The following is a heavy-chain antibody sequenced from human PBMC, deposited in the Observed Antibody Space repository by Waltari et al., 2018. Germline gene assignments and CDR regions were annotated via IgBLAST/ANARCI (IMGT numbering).Heavy chain of an antibody. CDR2: INTNTQNP. D-gene: IGHD3-16*01. CDR1: GYTFTDHA. V-gene: IGHV7-4-1*02. Sequence: QVQLVQSGSELKKPGDSVKVSCEASGYTFTDHAMNWVRQAPGQGLQFLGWINTNTQNPFYARGFAGRFVFSLDTSIGTAYMEITSLKTEDTAVYYCARELLGGGAFDSWGQGTLVSVSS. J-gene: IGHJ4*02. CDR3: ARELLGGGAFDS.